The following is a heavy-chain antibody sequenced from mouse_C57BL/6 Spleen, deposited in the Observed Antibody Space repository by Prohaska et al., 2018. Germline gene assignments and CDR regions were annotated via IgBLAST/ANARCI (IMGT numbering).Heavy chain of an antibody. CDR2: IDPEDGDT. D-gene: IGHD1-1*01. Sequence: VKLSRTASGFNIKDYYMHWVKQRPEQGLEWIGRIDPEDGDTEYAPKFQGKATMTADTSSNTAYLQLSSLTSEDTAVYYCTSFYYGYYFDYWGQGTTLTVSS. J-gene: IGHJ2*01. CDR1: GFNIKDYY. CDR3: TSFYYGYYFDY. V-gene: IGHV14-1*01.